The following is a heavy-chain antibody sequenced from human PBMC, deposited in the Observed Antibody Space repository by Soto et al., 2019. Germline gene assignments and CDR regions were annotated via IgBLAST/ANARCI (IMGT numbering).Heavy chain of an antibody. D-gene: IGHD3-3*01. V-gene: IGHV3-23*01. CDR2: ISGSGGST. Sequence: PGGSLRLSCAASGFTFSSYAMSWVRQAPGKGLEWVSAISGSGGSTYYADSVKGRFTISRDNSKNTLYLQMNSLRAEDTAVYYCAKSPYESYYYYYMDVWGKGTTVTVSS. CDR3: AKSPYESYYYYYMDV. CDR1: GFTFSSYA. J-gene: IGHJ6*03.